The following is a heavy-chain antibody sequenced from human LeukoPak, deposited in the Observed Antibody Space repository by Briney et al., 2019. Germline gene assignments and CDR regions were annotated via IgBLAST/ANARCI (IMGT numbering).Heavy chain of an antibody. Sequence: GGSLRLSCAASGFTFSSYGMHWVRQAPGKGLEWVAVISYDGSNKYYADSVKGRFTISRDNSKNTLYLQMNSLRAEDTAVYYCATIDIVATPGDYWGQGTLVTVSS. J-gene: IGHJ4*02. D-gene: IGHD5-12*01. CDR2: ISYDGSNK. V-gene: IGHV3-30*03. CDR3: ATIDIVATPGDY. CDR1: GFTFSSYG.